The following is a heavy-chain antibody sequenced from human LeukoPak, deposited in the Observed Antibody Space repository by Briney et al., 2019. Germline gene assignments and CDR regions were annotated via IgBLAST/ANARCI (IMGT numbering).Heavy chain of an antibody. V-gene: IGHV4-59*08. CDR1: GGSISSYY. CDR2: IYYSGST. Sequence: PSETLSHTCTVSGGSISSYYWSWIRQPPGKGLEWIGYIYYSGSTNYNPSLKSRVTISVDTSKNQFSLKLSSVTAADTAVYYCARLRFTDYYYYGMDVWGQGTTVTVSS. D-gene: IGHD3-10*01. J-gene: IGHJ6*02. CDR3: ARLRFTDYYYYGMDV.